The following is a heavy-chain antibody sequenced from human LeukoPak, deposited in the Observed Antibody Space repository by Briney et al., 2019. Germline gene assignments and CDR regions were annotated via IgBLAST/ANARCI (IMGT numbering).Heavy chain of an antibody. D-gene: IGHD2-15*01. CDR2: IYYSGST. CDR3: ARPYSPYYYYYYMDV. Sequence: PGGSLRLSCAASGFIFSSYWMTWLRQPPGKGLEWIGSIYYSGSTYYNPSLKSRVTISVDTSKNQFSLKLSSVTAADTAVYYCARPYSPYYYYYYMDVWGKGTTVTVSS. J-gene: IGHJ6*03. V-gene: IGHV4-39*01. CDR1: GFIFSSYW.